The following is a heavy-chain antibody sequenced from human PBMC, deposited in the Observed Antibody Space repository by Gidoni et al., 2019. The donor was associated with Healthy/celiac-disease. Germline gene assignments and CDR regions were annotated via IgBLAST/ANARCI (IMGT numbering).Heavy chain of an antibody. D-gene: IGHD6-19*01. CDR2: IKQDGSEK. CDR3: ARVDSSGWYEWYFDL. CDR1: GFTFSSYW. Sequence: EVQLVESGGGLVQPGGSLRLSCAASGFTFSSYWMSWVRQAPGKGLEWVANIKQDGSEKYYVDSVKGRFTISRDNAKNSLYLQMSSLRAEDTAVYYCARVDSSGWYEWYFDLWGRGTLVTVSS. V-gene: IGHV3-7*03. J-gene: IGHJ2*01.